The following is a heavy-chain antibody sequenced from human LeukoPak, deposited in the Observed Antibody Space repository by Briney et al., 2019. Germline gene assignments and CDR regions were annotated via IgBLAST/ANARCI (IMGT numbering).Heavy chain of an antibody. Sequence: GGSLRLSCAASGFTVSSNYMSWVRQAPGKGLEWVSAISGSGGSTYYADSVKGRFTISRDNSKNTLYLQMNSLRAEDTAVYYCAKDAEVVVAAYYFDYWGQGTLVTVSS. CDR2: ISGSGGST. CDR1: GFTVSSNY. V-gene: IGHV3-23*01. D-gene: IGHD2-15*01. J-gene: IGHJ4*02. CDR3: AKDAEVVVAAYYFDY.